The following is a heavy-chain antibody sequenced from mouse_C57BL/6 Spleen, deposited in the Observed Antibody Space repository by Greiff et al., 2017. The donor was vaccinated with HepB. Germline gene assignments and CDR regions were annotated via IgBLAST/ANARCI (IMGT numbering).Heavy chain of an antibody. CDR1: GFTFTDYY. J-gene: IGHJ4*01. Sequence: EVMLVESGGGLVQPGGSLSLSCAASGFTFTDYYMSWVRQPPGKALEWLGFIRNKANGYTTEYSASVKGRCTISRDNSQSILYLQMNALRAEDSATYYCARYRAGTGAMDYWGQGTSVTVSS. D-gene: IGHD3-3*01. CDR2: IRNKANGYTT. V-gene: IGHV7-3*01. CDR3: ARYRAGTGAMDY.